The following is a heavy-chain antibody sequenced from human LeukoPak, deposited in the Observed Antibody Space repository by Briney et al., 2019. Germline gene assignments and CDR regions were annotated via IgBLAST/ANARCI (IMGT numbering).Heavy chain of an antibody. J-gene: IGHJ5*02. CDR2: INPNSGGT. D-gene: IGHD2-2*01. V-gene: IGHV1-2*02. Sequence: ASVKVSCKASGYTFTGYYMHWVRQAPGQGLEWMGWINPNSGGTNYAQKFQGRVTMTRDTSISTAYMELSRLRSDDTAVYYCARVGCSSTSCHLHSWFDPWGQGTLVTVSS. CDR3: ARVGCSSTSCHLHSWFDP. CDR1: GYTFTGYY.